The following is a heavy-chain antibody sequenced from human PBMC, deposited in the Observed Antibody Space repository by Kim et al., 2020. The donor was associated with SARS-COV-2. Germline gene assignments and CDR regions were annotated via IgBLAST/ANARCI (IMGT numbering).Heavy chain of an antibody. D-gene: IGHD5-18*01. CDR3: ARVGRGYSYGGFDY. Sequence: NPPRKSRVTISVDTSKNQCSLKLSSVTAADTAVYYCARVGRGYSYGGFDYWGQGTLVTVSS. V-gene: IGHV4-59*01. J-gene: IGHJ4*02.